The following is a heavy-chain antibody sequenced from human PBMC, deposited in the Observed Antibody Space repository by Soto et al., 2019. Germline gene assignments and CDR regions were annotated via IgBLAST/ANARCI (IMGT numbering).Heavy chain of an antibody. CDR3: ARAAGYSSGLYYYGMDV. V-gene: IGHV4-31*03. D-gene: IGHD5-18*01. Sequence: SETLSLTCTVSGGSISSGGYYWSWIRQHPGKGLEWIGYIYYSGSTYYNPSLKSRVTISVDTSKNQFSLKLSSVTAADTAVYYCARAAGYSSGLYYYGMDVWGQGTTVTVSS. CDR2: IYYSGST. CDR1: GGSISSGGYY. J-gene: IGHJ6*02.